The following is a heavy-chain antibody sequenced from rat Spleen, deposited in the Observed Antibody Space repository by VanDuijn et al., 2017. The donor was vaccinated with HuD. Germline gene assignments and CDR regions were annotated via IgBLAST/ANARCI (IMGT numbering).Heavy chain of an antibody. D-gene: IGHD1-9*01. CDR3: KRGYGYNYGFDY. CDR1: GFTFNNYW. Sequence: EVQLVESGGGLVQPGRSLKLSCVASGFTFNNYWMTWIRQAPGKGLEWVASITNTGGSTYYPDSVKGRFTISRENAKSTLYLQMNSLRSAETATYYCKRGYGYNYGFDYWGQGVMVTVSS. CDR2: ITNTGGST. V-gene: IGHV5-31*01. J-gene: IGHJ2*01.